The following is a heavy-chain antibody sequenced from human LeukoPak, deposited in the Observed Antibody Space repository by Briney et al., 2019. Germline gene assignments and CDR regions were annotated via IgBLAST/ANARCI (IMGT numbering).Heavy chain of an antibody. CDR2: INSDGRST. D-gene: IGHD6-19*01. Sequence: GRCLRLSRAASGFTFSSYAMSWVRQASGKGLVWVSRINSDGRSTNYADAVKGRFTISRDNAKNTLYLQMNSLRAEDTAVYYCARDPDSSGWSSIEYWGQGTLVTVSS. J-gene: IGHJ4*02. CDR1: GFTFSSYA. CDR3: ARDPDSSGWSSIEY. V-gene: IGHV3-74*01.